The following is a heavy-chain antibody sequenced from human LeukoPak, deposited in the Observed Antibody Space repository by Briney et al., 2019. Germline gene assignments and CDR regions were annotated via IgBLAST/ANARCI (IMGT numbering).Heavy chain of an antibody. J-gene: IGHJ4*02. Sequence: GGSLRLSCVVSGLTFSNYWMTWVRQAPGKGLEWVANMKEDGREIYYADSVKGRFTISRDNTKSSLYLQMDGLRAEDTAVYYCAAFSDFWGQGTLVSVSS. CDR2: MKEDGREI. CDR3: AAFSDF. CDR1: GLTFSNYW. V-gene: IGHV3-7*01. D-gene: IGHD3-3*02.